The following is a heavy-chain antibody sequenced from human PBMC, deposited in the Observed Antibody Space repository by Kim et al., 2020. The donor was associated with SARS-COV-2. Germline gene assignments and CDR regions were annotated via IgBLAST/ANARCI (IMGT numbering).Heavy chain of an antibody. CDR1: GGSISSSSYY. V-gene: IGHV4-39*01. Sequence: SETLSLTCTVSGGSISSSSYYWGWIRQPPGKGLEWIGSIYYSGSTYYNPSLKSRVTISVDTSKNQFSLKLSSVTAADTAVYYCARRDILGASLRYFDWSPPGSWYYFDYWGQGTLVTVSS. CDR2: IYYSGST. J-gene: IGHJ4*02. D-gene: IGHD3-9*01. CDR3: ARRDILGASLRYFDWSPPGSWYYFDY.